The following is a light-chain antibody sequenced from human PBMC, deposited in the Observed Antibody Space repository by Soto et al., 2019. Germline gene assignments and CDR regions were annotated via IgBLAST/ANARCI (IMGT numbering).Light chain of an antibody. CDR3: AALDDSLSGGV. CDR2: RNN. J-gene: IGLJ3*02. V-gene: IGLV1-47*01. Sequence: QSVLTQPHSASGTPGQRVTISCSGSSSNIGSNYVYWYQQLPGTAPKLLIYRNNQRPSGVPDRFSGSKSGTSASLSISWLRSEDEADYYCAALDDSLSGGVFGGGTKLTVL. CDR1: SSNIGSNY.